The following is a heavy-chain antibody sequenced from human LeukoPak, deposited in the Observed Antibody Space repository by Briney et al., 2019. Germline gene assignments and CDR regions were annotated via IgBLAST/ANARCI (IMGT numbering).Heavy chain of an antibody. CDR1: GASVSSYY. CDR3: ARVFPPYYDSSGYYLDY. J-gene: IGHJ4*02. V-gene: IGHV4-59*02. D-gene: IGHD3-22*01. Sequence: SETLSLTCTVSGASVSSYYWSWIRQPPGKGPEWIGYFSYSGSTNYNPSLKSRVTISVDTSKNQFSLNLSSVTAADTAVYYCARVFPPYYDSSGYYLDYWGQGTLVTVSS. CDR2: FSYSGST.